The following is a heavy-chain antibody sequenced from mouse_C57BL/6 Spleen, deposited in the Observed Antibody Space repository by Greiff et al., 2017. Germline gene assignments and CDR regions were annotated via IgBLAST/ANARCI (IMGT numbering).Heavy chain of an antibody. CDR2: INYDGSST. V-gene: IGHV5-16*01. CDR3: ARGLPAWFAY. Sequence: EVQLVESEGGLVQPGSSMKLSCTASGFTFSDYYMAWVRQVPEKGLEWVANINYDGSSTYYLDSLKSRFIISRDNAKNILYLQMSSLKSEDTATYYCARGLPAWFAYWGQGTLVTVSA. D-gene: IGHD2-4*01. CDR1: GFTFSDYY. J-gene: IGHJ3*01.